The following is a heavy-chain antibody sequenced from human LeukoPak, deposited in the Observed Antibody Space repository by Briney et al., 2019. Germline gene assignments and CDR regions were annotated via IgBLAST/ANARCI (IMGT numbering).Heavy chain of an antibody. CDR3: ARHNWNYPFPNWFDP. CDR2: IYHSGST. CDR1: GGSISSGGYY. J-gene: IGHJ5*02. V-gene: IGHV4-30-2*01. D-gene: IGHD1-7*01. Sequence: SGTLSLTCTVSGGSISSGGYYWSWIRQPPGKGLEWIGYIYHSGSTYYNPSLKSRVTISVDRSKNQFSLKLSSVTAADTAVYYCARHNWNYPFPNWFDPWGQGTLVTVSS.